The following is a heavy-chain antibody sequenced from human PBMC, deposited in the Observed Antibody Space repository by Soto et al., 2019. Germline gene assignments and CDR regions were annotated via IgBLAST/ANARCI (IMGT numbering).Heavy chain of an antibody. D-gene: IGHD2-8*01. CDR3: TRDTFVLRDS. Sequence: EVKLVQSGGGLVHPGGSLRLYCAASEFSFNFYWMHWVRQTPGKGLVWVSRINPVGTITNYADSVEGRFIISRDNAATTLYLQMNRLSAEDTAIYYCTRDTFVLRDSWGQGPLVTVSS. J-gene: IGHJ4*02. V-gene: IGHV3-74*01. CDR1: EFSFNFYW. CDR2: INPVGTIT.